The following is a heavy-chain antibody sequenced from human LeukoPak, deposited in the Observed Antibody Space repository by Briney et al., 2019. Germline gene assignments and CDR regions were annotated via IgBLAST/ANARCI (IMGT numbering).Heavy chain of an antibody. D-gene: IGHD3-9*01. Sequence: ASVKVSCKASGGTFNSYAISWVRQAPGQGLEWMGGIIPIFGTANYAQKFQGRVTITTDESTSTAYMELSSLRSEDTAVYYCARGSPYYEILTGYSYYYYYYYMDVWGKGTTVTLSS. CDR3: ARGSPYYEILTGYSYYYYYYYMDV. CDR1: GGTFNSYA. V-gene: IGHV1-69*05. J-gene: IGHJ6*03. CDR2: IIPIFGTA.